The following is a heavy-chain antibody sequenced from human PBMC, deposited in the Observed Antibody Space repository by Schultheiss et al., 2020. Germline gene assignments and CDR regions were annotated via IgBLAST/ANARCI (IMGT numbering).Heavy chain of an antibody. J-gene: IGHJ4*02. D-gene: IGHD3-10*01. CDR1: GYTFTSYD. Sequence: ASVKVSCKASGYTFTSYDINWVRQATGQGLEWMGWINPNSGGTNYAQKFQGRVTMTRDTSISTAYMELSRLRSDDTAVYYCATHYYGSGSYYKSWEFDYWGQGTLVTVSS. CDR3: ATHYYGSGSYYKSWEFDY. CDR2: INPNSGGT. V-gene: IGHV1-2*02.